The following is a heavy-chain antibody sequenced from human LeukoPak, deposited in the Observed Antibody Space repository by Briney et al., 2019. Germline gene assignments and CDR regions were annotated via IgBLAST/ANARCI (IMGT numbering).Heavy chain of an antibody. CDR1: GFTFNSYA. CDR2: ISARGGTT. D-gene: IGHD1-1*01. Sequence: GGSLRLSCAASGFTFNSYAMSWVRQAPGKGLEWVSAISARGGTTYYADSVKGRFTISRDNSNNTLYVQMNSLRAEDTAVYYCAKVRSGSANWALRIFDNWGQGTLVTVSS. J-gene: IGHJ4*02. V-gene: IGHV3-23*01. CDR3: AKVRSGSANWALRIFDN.